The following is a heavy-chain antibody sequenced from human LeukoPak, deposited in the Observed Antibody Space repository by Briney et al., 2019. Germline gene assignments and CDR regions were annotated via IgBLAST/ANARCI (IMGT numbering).Heavy chain of an antibody. V-gene: IGHV1-69*05. Sequence: SSVKVSCKASGGTFSSYAISWVRQAPGQGLEWMGRIIPIFGTANYAQKFQGRVTITTDESTSTAYMEPSSLRSEYSAVSYCALSRYSDGHQIPVGYYYDYWGQGTLVTVSS. CDR2: IIPIFGTA. CDR1: GGTFSSYA. CDR3: ALSRYSDGHQIPVGYYYDY. D-gene: IGHD3-10*01. J-gene: IGHJ4*02.